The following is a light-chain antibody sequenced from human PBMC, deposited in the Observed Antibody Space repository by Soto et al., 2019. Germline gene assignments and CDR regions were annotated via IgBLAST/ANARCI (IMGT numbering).Light chain of an antibody. CDR2: AAS. Sequence: GDRVTITCRASQTISSYLNWYQQKPGKAPKLLIYAASSLQSGVPSGFSGSGSGTEFTLTISSLQPEDFATYYCQQSYSTPFTFGPGTKVDIK. CDR1: QTISSY. J-gene: IGKJ3*01. V-gene: IGKV1-39*01. CDR3: QQSYSTPFT.